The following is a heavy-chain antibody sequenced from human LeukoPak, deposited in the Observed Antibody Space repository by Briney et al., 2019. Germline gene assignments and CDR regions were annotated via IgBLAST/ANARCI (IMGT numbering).Heavy chain of an antibody. CDR2: ISGSGDTT. Sequence: PGGSLRLSCAASKFSFSSYDMSYFRQAPGKGLEWVSAISGSGDTTFYADSVKGRFTISRDNVKNSLYLQMNSLRAEDTALYYCAKDLDYDFLTGYDYFDSWGQGTLVTVSS. J-gene: IGHJ4*02. CDR1: KFSFSSYD. D-gene: IGHD3-9*01. V-gene: IGHV3-23*01. CDR3: AKDLDYDFLTGYDYFDS.